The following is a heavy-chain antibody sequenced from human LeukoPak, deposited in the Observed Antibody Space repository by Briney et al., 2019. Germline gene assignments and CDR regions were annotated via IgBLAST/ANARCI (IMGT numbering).Heavy chain of an antibody. D-gene: IGHD3-9*01. CDR2: IYYSGST. CDR3: ARGGTYYDILTGHPLDY. V-gene: IGHV4-61*01. CDR1: GGSVSSGSYY. J-gene: IGHJ4*02. Sequence: SETLSLTCTVSGGSVSSGSYYWSWIRQPPGKGLEWIGYIYYSGSTNYNPSLKSRVTISVDTSKNQFSLKLSSVTAADTAVYYCARGGTYYDILTGHPLDYWGQRTLVTVSS.